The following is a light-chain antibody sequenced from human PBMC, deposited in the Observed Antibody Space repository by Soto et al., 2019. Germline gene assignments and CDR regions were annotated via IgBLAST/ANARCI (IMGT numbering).Light chain of an antibody. CDR3: SSYTSSSTLEVV. V-gene: IGLV2-14*01. Sequence: QSALTQPASVAGFPGQAITISCTGTSSDVGGYNYVSWYQQHPGKAPKLMIYDVSNRPSGVSNRFSGSKSGNAASLTISWLQAEDEADYYCSSYTSSSTLEVVFGGGTKLAVL. J-gene: IGLJ2*01. CDR2: DVS. CDR1: SSDVGGYNY.